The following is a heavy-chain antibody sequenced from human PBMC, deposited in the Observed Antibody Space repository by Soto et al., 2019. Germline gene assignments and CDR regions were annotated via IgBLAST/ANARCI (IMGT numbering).Heavy chain of an antibody. J-gene: IGHJ4*02. V-gene: IGHV3-48*02. CDR3: ARHRTTVTSPFDY. CDR1: GFTFSSYS. Sequence: GGSLSLSCAASGFTFSSYSMNWVRQAPGKGLEWVSYISSSSSTIYHADSVKGRFTISRDNAKNSLYLQMNSLRDEDTAVYYCARHRTTVTSPFDYWGQGTLVTVSS. CDR2: ISSSSSTI. D-gene: IGHD4-17*01.